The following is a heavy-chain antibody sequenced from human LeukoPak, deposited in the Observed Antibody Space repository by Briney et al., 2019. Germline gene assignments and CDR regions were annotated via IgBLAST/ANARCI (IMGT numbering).Heavy chain of an antibody. CDR2: IDPSDSYT. CDR1: GYSFTSYW. CDR3: ARQPYCSGGSCYPGWFDP. Sequence: GESLKISCKGSGYSFTSYWISWVRQMPGKGLEWMGRIDPSDSYTNYSPSFQGHVTISADKSISTAYLQWSSLKASDTAMYYCARQPYCSGGSCYPGWFDPWGQGTLVTVSP. D-gene: IGHD2-15*01. J-gene: IGHJ5*02. V-gene: IGHV5-10-1*01.